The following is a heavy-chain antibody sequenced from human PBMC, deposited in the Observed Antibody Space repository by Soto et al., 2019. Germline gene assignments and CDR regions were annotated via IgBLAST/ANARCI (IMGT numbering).Heavy chain of an antibody. V-gene: IGHV4-59*01. Sequence: SETLSLTCIVSRGSISNYFWTWIRQPPGRGLEWIGYISYSGTTNYNASLKSRVTISVDTSANQFSLRVRSVTAADTAVYYCARFRGLGEVSPYFDHWGKGARVTVSS. CDR3: ARFRGLGEVSPYFDH. D-gene: IGHD3-16*02. CDR1: RGSISNYF. J-gene: IGHJ4*02. CDR2: ISYSGTT.